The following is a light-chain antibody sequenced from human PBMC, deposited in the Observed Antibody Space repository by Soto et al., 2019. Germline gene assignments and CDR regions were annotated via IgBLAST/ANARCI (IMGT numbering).Light chain of an antibody. CDR2: EVS. V-gene: IGLV2-14*01. CDR1: GSDVGGYNF. CDR3: SSYTSSSTAV. Sequence: QSALTQPASVSGSPGQSITISCTGTGSDVGGYNFVSWYQHHPGKAPKLMIYEVSNRPSGVSNRFSGSKSGNSASLTISGLQAEDEADYYCSSYTSSSTAVFGGGPKLTVL. J-gene: IGLJ3*02.